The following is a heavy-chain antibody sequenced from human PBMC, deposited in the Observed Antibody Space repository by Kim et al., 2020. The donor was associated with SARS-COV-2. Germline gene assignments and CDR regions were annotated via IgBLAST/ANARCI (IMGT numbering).Heavy chain of an antibody. CDR1: GFTFSSYS. D-gene: IGHD2-21*02. V-gene: IGHV3-21*01. CDR3: ARYCGGDCYLNDAFDI. CDR2: ISSSSSYI. J-gene: IGHJ3*02. Sequence: GGSLRLSCAASGFTFSSYSMNWVRQAPGKGLEWVSSISSSSSYIYYADSVKGRFTISRDNAKNSLYLQMNSLRAEDTAVYYCARYCGGDCYLNDAFDIWGQGTMVTVSS.